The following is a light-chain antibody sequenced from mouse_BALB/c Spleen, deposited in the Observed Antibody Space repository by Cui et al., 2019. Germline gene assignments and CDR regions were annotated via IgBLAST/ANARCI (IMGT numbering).Light chain of an antibody. CDR2: STS. CDR3: HQWSSYHT. J-gene: IGKJ2*01. CDR1: SSVSY. Sequence: QIVLTKSPAIMPASLGEEITLTCSASSSVSYMHWYQQKSGTSPKLLIYSTSNLASGVPSRFSGSGSGTFYSLTISSVEAEDAADYYCHQWSSYHTFGGGTKLEIK. V-gene: IGKV4-80*01.